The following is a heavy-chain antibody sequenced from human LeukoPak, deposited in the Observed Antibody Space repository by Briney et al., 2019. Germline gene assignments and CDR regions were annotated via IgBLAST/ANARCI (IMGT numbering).Heavy chain of an antibody. J-gene: IGHJ5*02. D-gene: IGHD3-16*01. CDR1: GGSINNYY. V-gene: IGHV4-59*08. CDR3: ANWTLCCGERFVP. CDR2: IYSSGST. Sequence: PSETLSLTCTVCGGSINNYYWSWSRQPPGKGLEWIGYIYSSGSTNYNPSLKSRVIISVNTSKNQFSLQLSAVTTSDTAVYYCANWTLCCGERFVPWGQGTLVTVSS.